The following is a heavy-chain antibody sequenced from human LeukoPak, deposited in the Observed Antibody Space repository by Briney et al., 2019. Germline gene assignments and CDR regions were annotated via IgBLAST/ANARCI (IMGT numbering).Heavy chain of an antibody. Sequence: GSLRLSCAASGFTFSSYAMSWVRQAPGKGLEWVSAISGSGGSTYYADSVKGRFTISRDNSKNTLYLQMNSLRAEDTAVYYCAKDMRIQLLRFLEGPAFDIWGQGTMVTVSS. CDR2: ISGSGGST. CDR1: GFTFSSYA. J-gene: IGHJ3*02. CDR3: AKDMRIQLLRFLEGPAFDI. V-gene: IGHV3-23*01. D-gene: IGHD3-3*01.